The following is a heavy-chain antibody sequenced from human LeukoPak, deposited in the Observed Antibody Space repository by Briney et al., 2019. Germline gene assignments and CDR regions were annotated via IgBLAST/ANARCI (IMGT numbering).Heavy chain of an antibody. Sequence: SETLSPTCTVSGGSISSYYWSWIRQPPGKGLEWIGYISYSGSTNYNPSLKSRVTISVDTSKNQFSLKLSSVTAADTAVYYCARLGPAAGTSFDYWGQGTLVTVSS. CDR3: ARLGPAAGTSFDY. CDR1: GGSISSYY. D-gene: IGHD6-13*01. J-gene: IGHJ4*02. CDR2: ISYSGST. V-gene: IGHV4-59*08.